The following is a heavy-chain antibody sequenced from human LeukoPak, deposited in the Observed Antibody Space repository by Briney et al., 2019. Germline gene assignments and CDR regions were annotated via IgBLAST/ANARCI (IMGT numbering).Heavy chain of an antibody. J-gene: IGHJ3*01. V-gene: IGHV1-18*01. CDR3: ARTQWLEDAFDF. D-gene: IGHD6-19*01. CDR2: ISTYNGNT. Sequence: ASVKVSCKASDDTFSNYGISWVRQAPGQGLEWMGWISTYNGNTHYAQKFQGRVTMTTDTSTNIAYLELRDLRSDDTPVYYCARTQWLEDAFDFWGQGTVVTVSS. CDR1: DDTFSNYG.